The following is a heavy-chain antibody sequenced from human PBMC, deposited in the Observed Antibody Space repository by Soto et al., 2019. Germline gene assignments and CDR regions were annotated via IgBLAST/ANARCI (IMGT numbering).Heavy chain of an antibody. D-gene: IGHD6-13*01. CDR2: IYHSGST. CDR1: GYSISSGYY. V-gene: IGHV4-38-2*01. J-gene: IGHJ4*02. Sequence: KPSETLSLTCAVSGYSISSGYYWGWIRQPPGKGLEWIGSIYHSGSTYYNPSLKSRVTISVDTSKNQFSLKPSSVTAADTAVYYCARVIAAAATPFDYWGQGTLVTVSS. CDR3: ARVIAAAATPFDY.